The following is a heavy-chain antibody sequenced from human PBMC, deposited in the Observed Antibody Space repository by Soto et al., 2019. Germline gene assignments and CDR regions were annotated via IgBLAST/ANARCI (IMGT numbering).Heavy chain of an antibody. J-gene: IGHJ6*02. V-gene: IGHV5-10-1*01. CDR1: GYSFTSYW. CDR2: IDPSDSYT. Sequence: PGESLKISCKGSGYSFTSYWISWVRQMPGKGLEWMGRIDPSDSYTNYSPSFQGHVTISADKSISTAYLQWSSLKASDTAMYYCARSLVVPAAMRVGYYGMDVWGQGTTVTVSS. D-gene: IGHD2-2*01. CDR3: ARSLVVPAAMRVGYYGMDV.